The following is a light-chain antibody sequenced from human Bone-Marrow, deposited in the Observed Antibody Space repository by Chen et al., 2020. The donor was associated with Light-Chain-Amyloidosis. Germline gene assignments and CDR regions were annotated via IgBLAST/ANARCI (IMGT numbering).Light chain of an antibody. Sequence: QSALTQPASVSGSPGQSITISCTGTSSDVGNYKSVSWFQQHPAEAPKLLLYEVNNRPSGVSGRFSGSKSGNTASLTISGLQSEDEADYYCTSYTSSTTWVFGGGTRLTVL. CDR3: TSYTSSTTWV. J-gene: IGLJ3*02. CDR1: SSDVGNYKS. CDR2: EVN. V-gene: IGLV2-14*01.